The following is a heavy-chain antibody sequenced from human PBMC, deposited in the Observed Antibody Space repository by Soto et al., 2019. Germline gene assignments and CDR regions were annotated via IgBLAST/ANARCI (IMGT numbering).Heavy chain of an antibody. CDR1: GGSISSTDHY. J-gene: IGHJ6*02. D-gene: IGHD2-15*01. V-gene: IGHV4-39*01. Sequence: SETLSLTCTVSGGSISSTDHYWGWVRQPPGKGLEWLGSIYFAGSTFHNPALKSRATISVDTSRNQFSLRLTTVTASDPAVYYCARLVFHCLRGSCDDYSFYGLDVWGQGTTVTVSS. CDR2: IYFAGST. CDR3: ARLVFHCLRGSCDDYSFYGLDV.